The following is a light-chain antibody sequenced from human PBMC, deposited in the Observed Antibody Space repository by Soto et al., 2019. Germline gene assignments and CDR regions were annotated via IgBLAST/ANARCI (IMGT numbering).Light chain of an antibody. J-gene: IGLJ1*01. V-gene: IGLV2-8*01. CDR2: EVS. Sequence: QSALTQPPSASGSPGQSVTSSCTGTSSDVGGYNYVSWYQQYPGKAPKLMIYEVSKRPSGVPDRFSGSKSGNTASLTVSGLQAEDEADYYCSSYAGGNNYVFGTGTKLTVL. CDR3: SSYAGGNNYV. CDR1: SSDVGGYNY.